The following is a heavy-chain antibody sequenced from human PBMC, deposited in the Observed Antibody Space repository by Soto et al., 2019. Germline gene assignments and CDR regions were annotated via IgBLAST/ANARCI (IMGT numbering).Heavy chain of an antibody. D-gene: IGHD2-15*01. J-gene: IGHJ4*02. Sequence: SETLSLTCTVSGGSISSYYWSWIRHPPRKGLEWIGYIYYSGSTNYNPSLKSRVTISVDTSKNQFSLNLKSVTAADTAVYYCASLPPRIVVVVLPIPSWGQGTLVTVSS. CDR2: IYYSGST. CDR1: GGSISSYY. CDR3: ASLPPRIVVVVLPIPS. V-gene: IGHV4-59*12.